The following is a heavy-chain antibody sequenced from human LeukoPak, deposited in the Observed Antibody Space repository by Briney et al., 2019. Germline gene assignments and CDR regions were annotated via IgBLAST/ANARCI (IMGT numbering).Heavy chain of an antibody. CDR1: GGTFSSYA. CDR3: AREPVAAAAPYGWFDP. J-gene: IGHJ5*02. CDR2: IIPIFGTA. V-gene: IGHV1-69*05. Sequence: SVKVSCKASGGTFSSYAISWVRQAPGQGLEWMGGIIPIFGTANCAQKFQGRVTITTDESTSTAYMELSSLRSEDTAVYYCAREPVAAAAPYGWFDPWGQGTLVTVSS. D-gene: IGHD6-13*01.